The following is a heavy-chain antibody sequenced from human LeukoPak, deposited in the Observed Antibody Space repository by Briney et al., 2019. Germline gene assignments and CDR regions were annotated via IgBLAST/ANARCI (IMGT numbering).Heavy chain of an antibody. CDR3: ARTANFAAGYYIDY. D-gene: IGHD6-13*01. V-gene: IGHV3-21*01. CDR2: ISGSSRHK. Sequence: GGSLRLSCAASGFTFSSYTMNWVRQAPGKGLEWVSSISGSSRHKYYADSVKGRFTISRDNAKNSLYLQMNSLRAEDTAVYYCARTANFAAGYYIDYWGQGALVTVSS. J-gene: IGHJ4*02. CDR1: GFTFSSYT.